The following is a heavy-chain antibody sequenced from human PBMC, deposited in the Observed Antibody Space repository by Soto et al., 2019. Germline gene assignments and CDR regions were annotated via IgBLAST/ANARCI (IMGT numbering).Heavy chain of an antibody. V-gene: IGHV3-30*03. Sequence: LRLSCAASGFTFSSYGMHWVRQAPGKGLEWVAVISYDGSNKYYADSVKGRFTISRDNSKNTLYLQMNSLRAEDTAVYYCALLGGSYYGPFDYWGQGTLVTVPQ. J-gene: IGHJ4*02. CDR2: ISYDGSNK. CDR3: ALLGGSYYGPFDY. D-gene: IGHD1-26*01. CDR1: GFTFSSYG.